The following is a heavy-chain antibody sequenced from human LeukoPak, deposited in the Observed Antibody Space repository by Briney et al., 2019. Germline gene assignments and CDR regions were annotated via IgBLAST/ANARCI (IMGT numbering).Heavy chain of an antibody. CDR2: IYYSGST. V-gene: IGHV4-59*08. CDR1: GGSISSYY. CDR3: ATLEGSGYYSPNWFAP. Sequence: SETLSLTCTVSGGSISSYYWSWIRQPPGKGLEWIGYIYYSGSTNYNPSLKSRVTISVDTSKNQFSLKLSSVTAAHTAVYYCATLEGSGYYSPNWFAPCGQGTLVNVSS. D-gene: IGHD3-22*01. J-gene: IGHJ5*02.